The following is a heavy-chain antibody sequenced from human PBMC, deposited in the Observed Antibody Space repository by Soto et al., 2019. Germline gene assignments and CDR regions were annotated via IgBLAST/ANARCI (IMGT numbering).Heavy chain of an antibody. CDR3: VKQLLSLIVVAGAFDI. V-gene: IGHV3-23*01. CDR1: GFTFSTYG. J-gene: IGHJ3*02. CDR2: ISGSGYNT. D-gene: IGHD3-22*01. Sequence: EVQLLESGGTVVQPGGSLRLSCAASGFTFSTYGVSWVRQAPGKGLEWVSSISGSGYNTFYADSVKGRFTISRDNSNNTVHLLMNKLRADDTALYFCVKQLLSLIVVAGAFDIWGQGTMVTVSS.